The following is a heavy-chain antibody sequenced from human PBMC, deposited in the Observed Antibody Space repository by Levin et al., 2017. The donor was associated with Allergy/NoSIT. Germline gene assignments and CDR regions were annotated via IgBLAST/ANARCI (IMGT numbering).Heavy chain of an antibody. Sequence: GGSLRLSCAASGFTFRNYWMNWVRQAPGKGLEWVANRKQDGSEKYYVDSVKGRFTISRDNARNSVYLQMNTLRFEDTAVSYCARVRFSGVPHFDIWGQGAMVTVSS. CDR1: GFTFRNYW. J-gene: IGHJ3*02. V-gene: IGHV3-7*01. CDR2: RKQDGSEK. CDR3: ARVRFSGVPHFDI. D-gene: IGHD3-3*01.